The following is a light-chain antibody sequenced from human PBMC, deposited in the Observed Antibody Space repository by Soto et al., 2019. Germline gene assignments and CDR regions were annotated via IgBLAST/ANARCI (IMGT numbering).Light chain of an antibody. J-gene: IGKJ2*01. Sequence: DIQLTQSPSFLSASVGDRVTITCRASHGINSYLAWYQQKPGKAPKLLIYAASTLQSGVPSRFSGSGSGTEFTLTTSSLQPEDFATYYCQQLNDYPVTFGQGTKLEIK. CDR1: HGINSY. CDR3: QQLNDYPVT. V-gene: IGKV1-9*01. CDR2: AAS.